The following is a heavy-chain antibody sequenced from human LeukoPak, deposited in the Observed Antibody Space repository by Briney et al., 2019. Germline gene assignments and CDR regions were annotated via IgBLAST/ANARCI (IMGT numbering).Heavy chain of an antibody. CDR1: GYTFTSYD. Sequence: ASVKVSCKASGYTFTSYDINWVRQAPGQGLEWMGGIIPIFGTANYAQKFQGRVTITADESTSTAYMELSSLRSEDTAVYYCATYYYDSSGSWDLWGRGTLVTVSS. CDR2: IIPIFGTA. D-gene: IGHD3-22*01. V-gene: IGHV1-69*13. J-gene: IGHJ2*01. CDR3: ATYYYDSSGSWDL.